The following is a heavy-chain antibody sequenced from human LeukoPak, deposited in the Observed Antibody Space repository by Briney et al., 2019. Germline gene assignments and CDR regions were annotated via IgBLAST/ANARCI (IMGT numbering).Heavy chain of an antibody. CDR1: GFTFSSYS. V-gene: IGHV3-48*04. D-gene: IGHD5-12*01. Sequence: GGSLRLSCAASGFTFSSYSMNWVRQAPGKGLEWVSYINSRSTTIYYADSVKGRFTISRDNAKNSLYLQMNSLRAEDTAVYYCARDESKWPTSPNYYYYGMDVWGQGTTVTVSS. CDR3: ARDESKWPTSPNYYYYGMDV. CDR2: INSRSTTI. J-gene: IGHJ6*02.